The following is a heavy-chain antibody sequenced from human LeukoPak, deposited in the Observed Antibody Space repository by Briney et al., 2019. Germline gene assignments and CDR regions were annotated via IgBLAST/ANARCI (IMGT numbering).Heavy chain of an antibody. V-gene: IGHV3-23*01. D-gene: IGHD3-10*01. J-gene: IGHJ4*02. Sequence: GGSLRLSCAASGFKFSDYYMNWIRQAPGKGLEWVSSISGSGGTTYYADSVKGRFTISRDNSRNTLHLQMNSLRAEDTAVYYCAARSYSSGNFYSPVDYWGQGTLVTVSS. CDR1: GFKFSDYY. CDR2: ISGSGGTT. CDR3: AARSYSSGNFYSPVDY.